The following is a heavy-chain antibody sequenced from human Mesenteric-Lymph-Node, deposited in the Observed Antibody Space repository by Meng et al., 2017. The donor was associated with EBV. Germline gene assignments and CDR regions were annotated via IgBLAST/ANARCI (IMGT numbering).Heavy chain of an antibody. J-gene: IGHJ5*02. V-gene: IGHV4-34*01. Sequence: QVQLQQWGAGLLRPSETLSLTCAVDGGSFSGYYWSWIRQPPGKGLEWIGEINHSGSTNYNPSLKSRVTISVDTSKNQFSLKLSSVTAADTAVYYCARGRSYVSGVIDPWGQGTLVTVSS. D-gene: IGHD3-16*01. CDR1: GGSFSGYY. CDR3: ARGRSYVSGVIDP. CDR2: INHSGST.